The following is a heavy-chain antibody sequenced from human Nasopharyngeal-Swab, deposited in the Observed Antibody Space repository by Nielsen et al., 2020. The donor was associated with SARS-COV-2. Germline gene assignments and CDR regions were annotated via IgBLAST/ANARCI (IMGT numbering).Heavy chain of an antibody. J-gene: IGHJ3*02. CDR2: ISGSGGST. V-gene: IGHV3-23*01. CDR1: GFTFSSYA. CDR3: AAPEGPSDAFDI. D-gene: IGHD1-14*01. Sequence: GESLKISCAAFGFTFSSYAMSLVRQAPGKGLEWVSAISGSGGSTYYADSVKGRFTISRDNSKNTLYLQMNSLRAEDTAVYYCAAPEGPSDAFDIWGQGTMVTVSS.